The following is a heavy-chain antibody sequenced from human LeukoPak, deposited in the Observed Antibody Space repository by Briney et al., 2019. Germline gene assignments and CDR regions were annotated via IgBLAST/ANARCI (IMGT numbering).Heavy chain of an antibody. CDR1: GFTFSRYW. CDR3: ARGLRYSTGWYYFDY. Sequence: GGSLRLSCAASGFTFSRYWMHWVRQAPGKGLMWVSRISPDGSTTLYADSVKGRFTISRDNAKNTLYLQMNSLGAEDTAVYYCARGLRYSTGWYYFDYWGQGTQVTVTS. CDR2: ISPDGSTT. V-gene: IGHV3-74*03. D-gene: IGHD6-19*01. J-gene: IGHJ4*02.